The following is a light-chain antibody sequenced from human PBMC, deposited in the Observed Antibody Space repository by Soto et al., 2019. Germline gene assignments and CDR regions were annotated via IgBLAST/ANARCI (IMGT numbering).Light chain of an antibody. CDR2: GAS. CDR3: QQYNNWPQT. CDR1: QSVTGKY. V-gene: IGKV3-20*01. Sequence: EVVLTQSPCTLSLSPGERATLSCGASQSVTGKYLAWYQQKPGQAPRLLMFGASTRATGIPERFSGSGSGTDFTLTISRLEPEDFAVYYCQQYNNWPQTFGQGTKVDIK. J-gene: IGKJ1*01.